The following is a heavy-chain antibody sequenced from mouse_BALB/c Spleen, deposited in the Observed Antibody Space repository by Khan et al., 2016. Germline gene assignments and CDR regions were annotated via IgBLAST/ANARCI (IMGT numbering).Heavy chain of an antibody. J-gene: IGHJ2*01. D-gene: IGHD2-1*01. CDR1: GDSITSGY. V-gene: IGHV3-8*02. CDR3: ASYLLNYFDS. Sequence: EGELVAAGPSLVKPSQTLSLTCSVTGDSITSGYWNWLRKFPGNKLEYLGYISYSGNTYYNPSLKRRISITRDTSKNQYYLRLNSVTTEDTATYYCASYLLNYFDSWGQGTTLTVSS. CDR2: ISYSGNT.